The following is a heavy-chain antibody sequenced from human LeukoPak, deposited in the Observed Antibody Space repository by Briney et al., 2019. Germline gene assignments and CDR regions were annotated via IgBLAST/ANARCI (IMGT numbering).Heavy chain of an antibody. CDR1: GFTVSSNY. V-gene: IGHV3-53*01. CDR3: ARVSPANRGRNRGAFDI. J-gene: IGHJ3*02. CDR2: IYSGGST. Sequence: PGGSLRLSCAASGFTVSSNYMSWVRQAPGKGLEWVSVIYSGGSTYYADSVKGRFTISRDNSKNTLYLQMNSLRAEDTAVYYCARVSPANRGRNRGAFDIWGRGTMVTVSS. D-gene: IGHD1-26*01.